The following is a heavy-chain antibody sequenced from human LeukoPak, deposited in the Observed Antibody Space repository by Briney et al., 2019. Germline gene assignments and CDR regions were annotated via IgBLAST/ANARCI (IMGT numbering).Heavy chain of an antibody. V-gene: IGHV3-74*03. CDR2: INRDGSTT. D-gene: IGHD5-12*01. CDR1: GFTFSNYW. CDR3: AKGGYDYVEVAYFDF. Sequence: GGSLRLSCAASGFTFSNYWVHWVRQAPGKGLVWVSRINRDGSTTKYADSVKGRFTVSRDNSKNTLYLQMNSLRVEDTAVYYRAKGGYDYVEVAYFDFWGQGTLVTVSS. J-gene: IGHJ4*02.